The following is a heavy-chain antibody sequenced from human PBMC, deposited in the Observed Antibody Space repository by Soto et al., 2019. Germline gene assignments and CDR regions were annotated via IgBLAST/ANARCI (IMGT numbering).Heavy chain of an antibody. CDR2: INPNSGGT. D-gene: IGHD2-15*01. CDR1: GYTFTGYY. CDR3: ARDLCSGGSCYPSNWFDP. Sequence: ASVKVSCKASGYTFTGYYMHWVRQAPGQGLEWMGWINPNSGGTNYAQKFQGWVTMTRDTSISTAYMELSRLRSDDTAVYYCARDLCSGGSCYPSNWFDPWAQGTLVTVSS. V-gene: IGHV1-2*04. J-gene: IGHJ5*02.